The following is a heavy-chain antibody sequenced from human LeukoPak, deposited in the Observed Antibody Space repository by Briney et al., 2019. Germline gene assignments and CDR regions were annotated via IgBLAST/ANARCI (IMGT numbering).Heavy chain of an antibody. D-gene: IGHD5-18*01. Sequence: KTGGSLRLSCAASGFTFSSYSMNWVRQAPGKGLEWVSSISSSSSYIYYADSVKGRFTISRDNAKNSLYLQMNSLRAEDTAVYYCARDLGDSYGYKAYWGQGTLVTVSS. V-gene: IGHV3-21*01. J-gene: IGHJ4*02. CDR3: ARDLGDSYGYKAY. CDR2: ISSSSSYI. CDR1: GFTFSSYS.